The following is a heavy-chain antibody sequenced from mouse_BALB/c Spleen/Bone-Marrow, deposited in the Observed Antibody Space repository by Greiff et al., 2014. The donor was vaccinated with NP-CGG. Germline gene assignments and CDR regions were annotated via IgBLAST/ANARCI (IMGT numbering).Heavy chain of an antibody. Sequence: VKLMESGPGILQPSQTLSLTCSFSGFSLSTSGMGVSWIRQPSGKGLEWLAHIYRDDDKRYNPSLKSRLTISEDTSSNQVFLKITSVDTADTATYYCARRPHYYGSSYWYFDVWGAGTTVTVSS. CDR1: GFSLSTSGMG. V-gene: IGHV8-12*01. J-gene: IGHJ1*01. CDR3: ARRPHYYGSSYWYFDV. CDR2: IYRDDDK. D-gene: IGHD1-1*01.